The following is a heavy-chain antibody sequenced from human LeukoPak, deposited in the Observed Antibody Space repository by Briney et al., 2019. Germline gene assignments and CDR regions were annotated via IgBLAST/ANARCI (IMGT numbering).Heavy chain of an antibody. CDR1: GFTFSDYY. CDR3: AKVDGDYVEYFQH. D-gene: IGHD4-17*01. Sequence: GGSLRLSCAASGFTFSDYYMSWIRQAPGKGLEWISYISSSASTMNYADSVKGRFTISRDNAKNSLYLQMNSLRAEDTAVYYCAKVDGDYVEYFQHWGQGTLVTVSS. J-gene: IGHJ1*01. CDR2: ISSSASTM. V-gene: IGHV3-11*01.